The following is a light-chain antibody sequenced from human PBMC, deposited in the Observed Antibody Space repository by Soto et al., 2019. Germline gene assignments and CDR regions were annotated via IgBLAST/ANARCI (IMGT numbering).Light chain of an antibody. V-gene: IGKV3-20*01. CDR2: GAS. CDR3: LQYGSSPT. Sequence: EIVLTQSPGTLPLSPGERATLSCWASQSVSSSYLAWYQQKPGQAPRLLIYGASSRATAIPDRFSGSGSGTDFTLTIRRVEPKDFAVYYCLQYGSSPTFGQGTKVVIK. CDR1: QSVSSSY. J-gene: IGKJ1*01.